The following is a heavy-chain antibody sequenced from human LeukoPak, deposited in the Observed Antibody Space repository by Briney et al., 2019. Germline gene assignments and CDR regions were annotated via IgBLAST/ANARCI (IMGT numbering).Heavy chain of an antibody. CDR1: GYTFTSYY. D-gene: IGHD2-15*01. CDR3: ARDLGGYCSGGSCYLTFDY. CDR2: ISPSGGRT. J-gene: IGHJ4*02. Sequence: ASVKVSCKASGYTFTSYYMHWVRQAPGQGLEWMGIISPSGGRTTYAQKFQGRVTMTTDTSTSTAYMELRSLRSDDTAVYYCARDLGGYCSGGSCYLTFDYWGQGTLVTVSS. V-gene: IGHV1-46*01.